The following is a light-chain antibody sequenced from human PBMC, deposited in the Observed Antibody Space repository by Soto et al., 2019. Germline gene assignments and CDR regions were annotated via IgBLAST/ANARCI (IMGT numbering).Light chain of an antibody. J-gene: IGLJ1*01. CDR2: DVS. Sequence: QSVLTQPASVSGSPGQSITISCTGTSSDVGGYNYVSWYQQHPGKAPKLMIYDVSNRPSGVSNRFSGSKSGNTASLTISGLQAEDEADYSCSSYTSRSTLDVFGTG. CDR1: SSDVGGYNY. V-gene: IGLV2-14*01. CDR3: SSYTSRSTLDV.